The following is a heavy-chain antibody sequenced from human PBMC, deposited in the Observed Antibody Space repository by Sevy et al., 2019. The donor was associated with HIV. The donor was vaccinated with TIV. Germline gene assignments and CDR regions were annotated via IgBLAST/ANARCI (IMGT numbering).Heavy chain of an antibody. D-gene: IGHD2-2*01. Sequence: ASLKVSCKASGGTFSSYAISWVRQAPGQGLEWMGGIIPIFGTANYAQKFQGRVTITADESTSTAYMELSSLRSEDTAVYYCARDKHVLVPAAIGLSYGMDVWGQGTTVTVSS. J-gene: IGHJ6*02. V-gene: IGHV1-69*13. CDR1: GGTFSSYA. CDR3: ARDKHVLVPAAIGLSYGMDV. CDR2: IIPIFGTA.